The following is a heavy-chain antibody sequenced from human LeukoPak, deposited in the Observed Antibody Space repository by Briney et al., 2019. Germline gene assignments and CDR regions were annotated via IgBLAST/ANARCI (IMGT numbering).Heavy chain of an antibody. J-gene: IGHJ4*02. D-gene: IGHD3-3*01. CDR1: GGSFSGYY. CDR3: AGLYTIFGPFDY. Sequence: SETLSLTCAVYGGSFSGYYWSWIRQPPGKGLEWIGEINHSGSTNYNPSLKSRVTISVDTSKNQFSLKLSSVTAADTAVYYCAGLYTIFGPFDYWGQGTLVTVSS. V-gene: IGHV4-34*01. CDR2: INHSGST.